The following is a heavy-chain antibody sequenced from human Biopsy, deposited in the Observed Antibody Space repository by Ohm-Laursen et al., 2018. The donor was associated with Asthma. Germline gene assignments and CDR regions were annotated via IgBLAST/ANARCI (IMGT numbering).Heavy chain of an antibody. CDR1: GFTFGDYC. CDR3: ARTFHFWSPYHAEHYQL. CDR2: IKHDGTEK. Sequence: SLGLSCAAYGFTFGDYCMSWVRQVPGKGLDWVANIKHDGTEKNHVDSLKARLTISRDNAKNSLYLQMNSLRAEDTAVYYCARTFHFWSPYHAEHYQLWGQGTLVTVPS. V-gene: IGHV3-7*01. J-gene: IGHJ1*01. D-gene: IGHD3-3*02.